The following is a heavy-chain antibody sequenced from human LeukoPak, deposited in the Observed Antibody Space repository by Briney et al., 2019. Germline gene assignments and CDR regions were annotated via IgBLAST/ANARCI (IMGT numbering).Heavy chain of an antibody. Sequence: SETLPLTCTVSGGSISSSSYYWGWIRQPPGKGLEWIGSIYYSGSTYYNSSLKSRVTISVDTSKNQFSLKLSSVTAADTAVYYCARRFPAHYFDYWGQGTLVTVSS. CDR1: GGSISSSSYY. CDR3: ARRFPAHYFDY. J-gene: IGHJ4*02. V-gene: IGHV4-39*01. CDR2: IYYSGST. D-gene: IGHD6-25*01.